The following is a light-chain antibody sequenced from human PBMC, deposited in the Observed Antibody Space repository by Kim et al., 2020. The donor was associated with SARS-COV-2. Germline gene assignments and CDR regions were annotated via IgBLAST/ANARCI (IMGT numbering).Light chain of an antibody. J-gene: IGKJ1*01. Sequence: ASVGDRITITCRASQSIRSYLAWHQQKPGKAPKLLISDASNLEGGVPSRFSGSESGTEFTLTISSLQPDDLATYYCQQYHSYPWTFGQGTKVEIK. V-gene: IGKV1-5*01. CDR3: QQYHSYPWT. CDR2: DAS. CDR1: QSIRSY.